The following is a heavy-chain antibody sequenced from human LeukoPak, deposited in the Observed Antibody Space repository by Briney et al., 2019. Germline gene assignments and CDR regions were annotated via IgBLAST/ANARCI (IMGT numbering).Heavy chain of an antibody. J-gene: IGHJ4*02. CDR3: ASVGATGGGDY. CDR1: GFSFSSYG. CDR2: ISYDGSNK. Sequence: PGGSLRLSCAASGFSFSSYGMHLVRQAPGKGLEWVAVISYDGSNKYYADSVKGRFTISRDNSKNTLYLQMNSLRAEDTAVYYCASVGATGGGDYWGQGTLVTVSS. D-gene: IGHD1-26*01. V-gene: IGHV3-30*03.